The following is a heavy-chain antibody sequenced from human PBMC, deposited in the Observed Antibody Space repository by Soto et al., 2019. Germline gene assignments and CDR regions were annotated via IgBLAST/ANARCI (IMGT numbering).Heavy chain of an antibody. D-gene: IGHD4-4*01. J-gene: IGHJ4*02. CDR2: IYYSEST. CDR1: CGSINTGDYY. CDR3: ASIPYSNYPVFDY. V-gene: IGHV4-30-4*01. Sequence: SETLSLTCTFSCGSINTGDYYWSWIRQPPGKGLEWIGYIYYSESTKYNPSLKSRITISVDTSKNQFSLKLSSVTVVDTAVYYCASIPYSNYPVFDYWGQGTLVTVSS.